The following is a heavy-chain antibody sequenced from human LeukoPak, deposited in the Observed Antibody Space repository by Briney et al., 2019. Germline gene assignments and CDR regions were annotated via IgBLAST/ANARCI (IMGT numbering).Heavy chain of an antibody. J-gene: IGHJ6*02. D-gene: IGHD3-22*01. Sequence: GGSLRLSCAASGFTFSSYSMNWVRQAPGKGLEWVSYTSSSSSTIYYADSVKGRFTISRDNAKNSLYLQMNSLRDEDTAVYYCARDRRITMIVVASGMDVWGQGTTVTVSS. V-gene: IGHV3-48*02. CDR3: ARDRRITMIVVASGMDV. CDR2: TSSSSSTI. CDR1: GFTFSSYS.